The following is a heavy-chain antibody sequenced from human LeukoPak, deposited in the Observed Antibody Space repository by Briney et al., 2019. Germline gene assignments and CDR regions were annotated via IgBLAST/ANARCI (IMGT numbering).Heavy chain of an antibody. J-gene: IGHJ4*02. CDR2: IYYSGST. V-gene: IGHV4-59*12. Sequence: PSETLSLTCTVSGGSISSYYWSWIRQPPGKGLEWIGYIYYSGSTNYNPSLKSRVTISVDTSKNQFSLKLSSVTAADTAVYYCANSQRGSWSRAFDYWGQGTLVTVSS. CDR1: GGSISSYY. CDR3: ANSQRGSWSRAFDY. D-gene: IGHD6-13*01.